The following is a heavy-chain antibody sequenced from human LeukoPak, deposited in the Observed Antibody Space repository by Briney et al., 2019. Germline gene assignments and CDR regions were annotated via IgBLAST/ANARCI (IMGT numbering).Heavy chain of an antibody. Sequence: GGSLRLSCATSGFTFNDYDMAWVRQVPGKGLEWVSGINWHGGATCYADSVRGRFTISRDTAKNSLYLDMSSLRVDDTALYYCARTVGTHPAMVLNWGHGTLVTVSS. D-gene: IGHD5-18*01. CDR1: GFTFNDYD. CDR3: ARTVGTHPAMVLN. V-gene: IGHV3-20*04. J-gene: IGHJ4*03. CDR2: INWHGGAT.